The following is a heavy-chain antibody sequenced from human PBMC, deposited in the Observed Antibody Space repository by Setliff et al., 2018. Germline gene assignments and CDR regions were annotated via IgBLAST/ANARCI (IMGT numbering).Heavy chain of an antibody. V-gene: IGHV1-3*04. J-gene: IGHJ4*02. Sequence: ASVKVSCKASGYTFTSYAMHWVRQAPGQRLEWMGWINNYSFKTNYPQKFLGRVTVTTDTSTGTAYMELGSLTSDDTAIYYCARINFYVSSGYYYAPDYWGPGTLVTSPQ. CDR2: INNYSFKT. CDR1: GYTFTSYA. D-gene: IGHD3-22*01. CDR3: ARINFYVSSGYYYAPDY.